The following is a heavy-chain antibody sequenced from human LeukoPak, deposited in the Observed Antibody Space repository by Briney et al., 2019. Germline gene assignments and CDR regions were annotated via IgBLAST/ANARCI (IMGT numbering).Heavy chain of an antibody. CDR1: GFTFDDYG. J-gene: IGHJ4*02. CDR2: INWNGGST. Sequence: GGSLRLSCAASGFTFDDYGMSWVRQAPGKGLEWVSGINWNGGSTGYADSVKGRFTISRDNTKNSLYLQMNSLRAEDTALYYCAKDSDWGCGNWGQGTLVTVSS. V-gene: IGHV3-20*04. D-gene: IGHD7-27*01. CDR3: AKDSDWGCGN.